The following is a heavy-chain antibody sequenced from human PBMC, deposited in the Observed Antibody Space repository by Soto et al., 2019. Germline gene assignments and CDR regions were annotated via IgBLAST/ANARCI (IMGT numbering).Heavy chain of an antibody. D-gene: IGHD4-4*01. J-gene: IGHJ6*03. CDR2: IYYSGST. CDR3: ARVQFTPYYYYMDV. Sequence: SETLSLTCTVSGGSISSYYWSWIRQPPGKGLEWIGYIYYSGSTNYNPSLKSRVTISVDTSKNQFSLKLSSVTAADTAVYYCARVQFTPYYYYMDVWGKGTTVTVSS. V-gene: IGHV4-59*01. CDR1: GGSISSYY.